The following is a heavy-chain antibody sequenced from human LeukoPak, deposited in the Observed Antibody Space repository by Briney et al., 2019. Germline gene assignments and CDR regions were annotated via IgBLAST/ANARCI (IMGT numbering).Heavy chain of an antibody. CDR2: INHSGST. J-gene: IGHJ5*02. Sequence: TSKALSLTCAVYGGSFSGYYWSWIRQPPGKGLEWIGEINHSGSTNYNPSLKSRVTISVDTSKNQFSLKLSSVTAADTAVYYCARGGIVATMYNWFDPWGQGTLVTVSS. V-gene: IGHV4-34*01. CDR3: ARGGIVATMYNWFDP. D-gene: IGHD5-12*01. CDR1: GGSFSGYY.